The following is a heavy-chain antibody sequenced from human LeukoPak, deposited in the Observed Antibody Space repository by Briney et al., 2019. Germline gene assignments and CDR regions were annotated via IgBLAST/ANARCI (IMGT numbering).Heavy chain of an antibody. CDR2: LTGSGGST. Sequence: GGSLRLSCTATGFTFGDYAMSWVRQAPGKGLEWVSALTGSGGSTYYADSVKGRFTISRDNSKKTLFLQMNSLRAEDTAVYYCAKDLAPAAYWGQGTLVTVSS. CDR1: GFTFGDYA. J-gene: IGHJ4*02. V-gene: IGHV3-23*01. CDR3: AKDLAPAAY. D-gene: IGHD2-2*01.